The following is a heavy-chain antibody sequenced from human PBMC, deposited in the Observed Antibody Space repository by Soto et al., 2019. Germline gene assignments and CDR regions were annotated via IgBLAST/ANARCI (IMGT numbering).Heavy chain of an antibody. CDR2: ISYDGSNK. CDR1: GFTFSSYA. J-gene: IGHJ4*02. D-gene: IGHD3-22*01. Sequence: PGGSLRLSCAASGFTFSSYAMHWVRQAPGKGLEWVAVISYDGSNKYYADSGKGRFTISRDNAKNTLEPQKTGLRAEDTAVEYCARVPILITMIGDYYFDYWGQGTRVTVS. CDR3: ARVPILITMIGDYYFDY. V-gene: IGHV3-30-3*01.